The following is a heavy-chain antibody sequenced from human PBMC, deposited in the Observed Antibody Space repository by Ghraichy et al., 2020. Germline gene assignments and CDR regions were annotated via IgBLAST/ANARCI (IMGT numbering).Heavy chain of an antibody. Sequence: SETLSLTCTVSGGSISSGGYYWSWIRQHPGKGLEWIGYIYYSGSTYYNPSLKSRVTISVDTSKNQFSLKLSSVTAADTAVYYCARVVRKGYGEHEEPFDYWGQGTLVTVSS. V-gene: IGHV4-31*03. J-gene: IGHJ4*02. CDR2: IYYSGST. CDR3: ARVVRKGYGEHEEPFDY. D-gene: IGHD4-17*01. CDR1: GGSISSGGYY.